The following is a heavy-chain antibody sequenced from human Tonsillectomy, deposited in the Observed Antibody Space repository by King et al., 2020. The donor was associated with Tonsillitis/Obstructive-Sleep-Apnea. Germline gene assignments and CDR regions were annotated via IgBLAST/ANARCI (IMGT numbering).Heavy chain of an antibody. CDR3: AHLRGYDFVWGTYRLDY. J-gene: IGHJ4*02. CDR1: GFSFSTSGVA. CDR2: IYWDGDK. V-gene: IGHV2-5*02. Sequence: TLKESGPTLVKPTQTLTLTCTFSGFSFSTSGVAVGWIRQPPGKALEWLAHIYWDGDKCYSPSLKSRLTITKDTSKNQVVLTMTNMDPVDTATYYCAHLRGYDFVWGTYRLDYWGQGTLVTVSS. D-gene: IGHD3-16*02.